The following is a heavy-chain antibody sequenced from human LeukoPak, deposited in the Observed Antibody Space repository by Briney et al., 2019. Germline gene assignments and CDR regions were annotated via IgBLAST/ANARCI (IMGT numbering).Heavy chain of an antibody. CDR3: CAESDYGDHAY. CDR2: IYHSGTT. Sequence: SETLSLICPVSGASAGSHYRTWIRQSPGRGLEWIGHIYHSGTTKYNPSLKSRVSISVDTPKSQFSLKLKSVSAADTAVYYCCAESDYGDHAYWGRGNLVIVSS. V-gene: IGHV4-59*02. J-gene: IGHJ4*02. D-gene: IGHD4/OR15-4a*01. CDR1: GASAGSHY.